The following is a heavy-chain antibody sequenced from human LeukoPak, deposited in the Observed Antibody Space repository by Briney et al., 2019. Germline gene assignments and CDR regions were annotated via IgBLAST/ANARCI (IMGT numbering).Heavy chain of an antibody. CDR1: GFTFGDYA. CDR2: IRSKAYGGTT. J-gene: IGHJ5*02. Sequence: QTGGSLRLSCTASGFTFGDYAMSWVRQAPGKGLEWVGFIRSKAYGGTTEYAASVKGRFTISRDDSKSIAYPQMNSLKTEDTAVYYCTRDPTGGGSSALSWFDPWGQGTLVTVSS. V-gene: IGHV3-49*04. D-gene: IGHD3-10*01. CDR3: TRDPTGGGSSALSWFDP.